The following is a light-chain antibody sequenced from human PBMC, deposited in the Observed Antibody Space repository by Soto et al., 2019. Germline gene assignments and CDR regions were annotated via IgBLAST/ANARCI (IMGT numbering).Light chain of an antibody. CDR2: GAS. CDR3: QHYDSLPIT. Sequence: EIEMTQSPDTLSVSPGERATLSCRASQSVSSSLAWYQQKPGQTPRLLIYGASTRATGIPARFSGSGSGTEFTLTINSLQSEDFAVFYCQHYDSLPITFGQGTRLEIK. J-gene: IGKJ5*01. CDR1: QSVSSS. V-gene: IGKV3-15*01.